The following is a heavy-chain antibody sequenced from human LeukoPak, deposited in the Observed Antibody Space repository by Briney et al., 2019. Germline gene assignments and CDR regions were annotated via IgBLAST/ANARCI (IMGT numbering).Heavy chain of an antibody. V-gene: IGHV3-48*03. CDR3: ARDRGWLRPYYFDY. CDR1: GFTFSSYE. J-gene: IGHJ4*02. Sequence: GGSLRLSCAASGFTFSSYEMNWVRQAPGKGLEWVSYISSSGSTIYYADSVKGRFTISRDNAKNSLYLQMNSLRAEDTAVYYCARDRGWLRPYYFDYWGQGTLVTVSS. D-gene: IGHD5-12*01. CDR2: ISSSGSTI.